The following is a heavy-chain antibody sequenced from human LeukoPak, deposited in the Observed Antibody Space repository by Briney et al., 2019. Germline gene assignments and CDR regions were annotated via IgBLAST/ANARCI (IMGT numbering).Heavy chain of an antibody. CDR3: ARGLRDRYGMDV. J-gene: IGHJ6*02. CDR1: GFTFDTYW. Sequence: GGSLRLSCVASGFTFDTYWMHWVRQAPGKGLVWASRIHRDGNNINYADFVQGRFTVSRDNAKNTLYLQMHSLRVEDTAMYYCARGLRDRYGMDVWGQGTTVTVSS. V-gene: IGHV3-74*01. CDR2: IHRDGNNI.